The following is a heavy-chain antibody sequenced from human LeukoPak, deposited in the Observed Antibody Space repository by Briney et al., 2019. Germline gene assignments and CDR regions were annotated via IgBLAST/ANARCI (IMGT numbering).Heavy chain of an antibody. J-gene: IGHJ4*02. CDR3: ARHGRWLALADQKSPEPIDY. V-gene: IGHV4-61*02. D-gene: IGHD1-14*01. CDR1: GGSISSGSYY. CDR2: IYTSGST. Sequence: SQTLSLTCTVSGGSISSGSYYWSWIRQPAGKGLEWIGRIYTSGSTNYNPSLKSRVTISVDTSKNQFSLKLSSVTAADTAVYYCARHGRWLALADQKSPEPIDYWGQGTLVTVSS.